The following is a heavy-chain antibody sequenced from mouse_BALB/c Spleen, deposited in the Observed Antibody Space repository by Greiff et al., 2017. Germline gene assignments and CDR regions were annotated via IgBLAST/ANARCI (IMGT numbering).Heavy chain of an antibody. D-gene: IGHD1-1*01. V-gene: IGHV1S135*01. CDR1: GYAFTSYN. CDR3: ARGPYYGSRDWFAY. CDR2: IDPYNGGT. J-gene: IGHJ3*01. Sequence: EVKLVESGPELVKPGASVKVSCKASGYAFTSYNMYWVKQSHGKSLEWIGYIDPYNGGTSYNQKFKGKATLTVDKSSSTAYMHLNSLTSEDSAVYYCARGPYYGSRDWFAYWGQGTLVTVSA.